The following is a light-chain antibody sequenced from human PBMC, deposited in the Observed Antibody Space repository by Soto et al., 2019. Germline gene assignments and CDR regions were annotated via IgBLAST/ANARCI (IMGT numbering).Light chain of an antibody. V-gene: IGLV2-14*03. CDR3: TSWTTSTTMK. Sequence: QSVLTQPAYVSRSPGQSITISCTGTSSVIGAYNFVSWYQQHPGKAPKLMLYDVNIRPSGVSNRFSGSKSGNTASLTISGLQAEDETDYYCTSWTTSTTMKFGGGTKVTVL. J-gene: IGLJ2*01. CDR1: SSVIGAYNF. CDR2: DVN.